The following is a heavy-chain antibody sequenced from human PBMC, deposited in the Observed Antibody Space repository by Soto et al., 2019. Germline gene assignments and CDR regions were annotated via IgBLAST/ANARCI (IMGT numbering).Heavy chain of an antibody. CDR1: GGSFSGYS. Sequence: ASETLSLTCAVYGGSFSGYSWTWIRQSPGKGLEWIGQINDGGSANYNPSLKSRVTISVDTSNNEFFLELSSVTAADTAVYYCARGLFSETHYSGGWYFYDYWGQGTLVTVSS. CDR3: ARGLFSETHYSGGWYFYDY. J-gene: IGHJ4*02. CDR2: INDGGSA. V-gene: IGHV4-34*01. D-gene: IGHD1-26*01.